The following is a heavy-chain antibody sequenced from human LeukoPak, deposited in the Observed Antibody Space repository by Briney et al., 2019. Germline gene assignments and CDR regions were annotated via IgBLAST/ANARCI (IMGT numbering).Heavy chain of an antibody. CDR1: GGTFSSYA. CDR2: IIPILGIA. CDR3: ARDRGGIAAAGTRFDP. J-gene: IGHJ5*02. Sequence: GASVKVSCKASGGTFSSYAISWVRQAPGQGLEWMGRIIPILGIANYAQKFQGRVTITADKSTSTAYMELSSLGSEDTAVYYCARDRGGIAAAGTRFDPWGQGTLVTVSS. D-gene: IGHD6-13*01. V-gene: IGHV1-69*04.